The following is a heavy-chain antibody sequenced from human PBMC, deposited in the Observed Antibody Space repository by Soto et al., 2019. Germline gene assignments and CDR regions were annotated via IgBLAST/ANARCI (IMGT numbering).Heavy chain of an antibody. V-gene: IGHV1-3*01. CDR2: INAGNGDT. Sequence: QVQLVQSGAEVKRPGASVKVSCKASGYTFSSHAIHWVRQAPGQRLEWMGWINAGNGDTKYSQKFQGRVAITRDTSASSAYMELSTLKSEDTAVYYCARDGARIAVFGVVYYFDYWGRGTVVTVSS. D-gene: IGHD3-3*01. J-gene: IGHJ4*02. CDR1: GYTFSSHA. CDR3: ARDGARIAVFGVVYYFDY.